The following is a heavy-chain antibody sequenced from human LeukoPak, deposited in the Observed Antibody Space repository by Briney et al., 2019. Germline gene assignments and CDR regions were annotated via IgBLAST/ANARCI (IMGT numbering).Heavy chain of an antibody. V-gene: IGHV4-34*01. Sequence: PSETLSLTCAVYGGSFSGYYWSWIRQPPGKGLEWIGEINHSGSTNYNPSLKSRVTISVDTSKNQFSLKLSSATAADTAVYYCARGTFLYCGGDCYSSLYFDLWGRGTLVTVSS. CDR3: ARGTFLYCGGDCYSSLYFDL. J-gene: IGHJ2*01. D-gene: IGHD2-21*02. CDR1: GGSFSGYY. CDR2: INHSGST.